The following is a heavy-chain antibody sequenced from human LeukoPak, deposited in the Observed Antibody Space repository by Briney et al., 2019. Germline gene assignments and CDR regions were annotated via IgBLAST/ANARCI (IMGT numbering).Heavy chain of an antibody. CDR3: ASEFQNFDRRDY. CDR2: IYYSGTT. J-gene: IGHJ4*02. D-gene: IGHD3-9*01. V-gene: IGHV4-39*02. Sequence: SETLSLTCSVSGASISRSSYYWGWVRQTPGKGLEWIGAIYYSGTTYYNPSLQSRVTISMDRTKNQFSLTLSSVTAADTAVYYCASEFQNFDRRDYWGQGILVTVSS. CDR1: GASISRSSYY.